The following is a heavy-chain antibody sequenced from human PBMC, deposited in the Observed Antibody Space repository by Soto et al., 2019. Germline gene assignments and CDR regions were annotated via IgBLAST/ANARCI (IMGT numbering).Heavy chain of an antibody. CDR2: IYSSGTT. CDR1: GDSISTSSYY. Sequence: QLQLQESGPGLVKPSETLSLTCTVSGDSISTSSYYWHWIRQPPGKGLEWIGSIYSSGTTYYNSSLRRRVTIAVDTSKNQCSVKLNYLTASDTAVYYCASLGTGLWCRGTRVTVSS. V-gene: IGHV4-39*01. J-gene: IGHJ2*01. D-gene: IGHD1-1*01. CDR3: ASLGTGL.